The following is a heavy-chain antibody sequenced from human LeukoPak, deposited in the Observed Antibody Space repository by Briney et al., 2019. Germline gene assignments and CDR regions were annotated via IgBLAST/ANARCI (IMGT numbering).Heavy chain of an antibody. CDR1: GYTFTSYG. CDR3: ARVIERWELLLDY. V-gene: IGHV1-18*01. D-gene: IGHD1-26*01. Sequence: GASVKVSCKASGYTFTSYGISWVRQAPGQGLEWMGWISAYNGNTNYAQKLQGRVTMTTDTSTSTAYVELRSLRSDDTAVYYCARVIERWELLLDYWGQGTLVTVSS. J-gene: IGHJ4*02. CDR2: ISAYNGNT.